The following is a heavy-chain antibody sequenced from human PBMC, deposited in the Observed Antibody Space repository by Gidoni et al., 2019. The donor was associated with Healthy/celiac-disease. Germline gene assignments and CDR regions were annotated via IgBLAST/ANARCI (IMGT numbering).Heavy chain of an antibody. D-gene: IGHD6-19*01. CDR3: ARYGEEPAVAGIDY. J-gene: IGHJ4*02. CDR1: GFTFSSYS. CDR2: ISSSSSYI. V-gene: IGHV3-21*01. Sequence: EVQLVESGGGLVKPGGSLRLSCAASGFTFSSYSMNWVRQAPGKGLEWVSSISSSSSYIYYADSVKGRFTISRDNAKNSLYLQMNSLRAEDTAVYYCARYGEEPAVAGIDYWGQGTLVTVSS.